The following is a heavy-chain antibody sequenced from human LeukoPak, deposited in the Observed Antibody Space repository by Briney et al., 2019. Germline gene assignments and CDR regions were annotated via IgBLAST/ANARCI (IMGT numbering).Heavy chain of an antibody. V-gene: IGHV4-39*01. CDR2: IYYVGDT. Sequence: LETLSLTCTVSGGSISSSSYYWGWIRQPPGKGPESIGTIYYVGDTSYNPSLQSRVTISVDTSKNQFSLKLSSLLATDTAVYPSTRSPGSRPAYDDYRPPGTLVTVSS. J-gene: IGHJ4*01. CDR3: TRSPGSRPAYDDY. D-gene: IGHD6-13*01. CDR1: GGSISSSSYY.